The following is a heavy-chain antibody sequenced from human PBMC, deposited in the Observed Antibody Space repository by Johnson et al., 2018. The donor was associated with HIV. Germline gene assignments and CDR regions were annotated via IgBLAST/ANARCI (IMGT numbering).Heavy chain of an antibody. V-gene: IGHV3-30*04. CDR1: GFTFSSYA. J-gene: IGHJ3*01. CDR3: ARDALQQLVPRGAFNL. D-gene: IGHD6-13*01. Sequence: QMQLVESGGGVVQPGRSLRLSCAASGFTFSSYAMHWVRQAPGKGLEWVAVISYDGSNKYYADSVKGRFTISRDNSKNTLYLQMNSLRAEDTAVYYCARDALQQLVPRGAFNLWGQGTMVTVSS. CDR2: ISYDGSNK.